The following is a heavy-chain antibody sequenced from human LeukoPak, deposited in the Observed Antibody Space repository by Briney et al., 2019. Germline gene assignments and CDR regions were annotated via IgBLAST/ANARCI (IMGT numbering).Heavy chain of an antibody. Sequence: GSLRLSCAASGFTFSSYSMNWVRQAPGKGLEWIGNIYYSGSTYYNPSLKSRVTISLDTSKNQFSLKVNSVTAADTAVYYCARVLWSGYFGNFDFWGQGTLVTVSS. CDR1: GFTFSSYS. CDR2: IYYSGST. J-gene: IGHJ4*02. V-gene: IGHV4-59*12. D-gene: IGHD3-3*01. CDR3: ARVLWSGYFGNFDF.